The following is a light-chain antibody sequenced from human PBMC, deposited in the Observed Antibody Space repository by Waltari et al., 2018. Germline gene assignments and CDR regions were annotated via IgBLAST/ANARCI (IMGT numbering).Light chain of an antibody. CDR1: ESITNW. V-gene: IGKV1-5*03. Sequence: DIQLTQSPSNLSAFVGERVTITCRASESITNWLAWYQQKPGKVPKLLMYKASILDTGVPSRFSGGGSGTDFTLTIDTLQPDDFATYYCQQYKSPSRTFGQGTKVEIK. CDR2: KAS. J-gene: IGKJ1*01. CDR3: QQYKSPSRT.